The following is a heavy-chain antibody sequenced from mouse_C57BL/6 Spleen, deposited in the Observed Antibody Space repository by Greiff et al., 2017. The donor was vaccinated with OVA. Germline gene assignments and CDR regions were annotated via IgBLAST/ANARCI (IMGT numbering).Heavy chain of an antibody. J-gene: IGHJ4*01. Sequence: EVKLMESEGGLVQPGSSMKLSCTASGFTFSDYYMAWVRQVPEKGLEWVANINYDGSSTYYLDSLKSRFIISRDNAKNILYLQMSSLKSEDTATYYCARDGNFRYYAMDYWGQGTSVTVSS. CDR2: INYDGSST. CDR3: ARDGNFRYYAMDY. V-gene: IGHV5-16*01. CDR1: GFTFSDYY.